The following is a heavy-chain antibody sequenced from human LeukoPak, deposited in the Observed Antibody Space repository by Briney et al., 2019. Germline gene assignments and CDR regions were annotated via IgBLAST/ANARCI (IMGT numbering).Heavy chain of an antibody. V-gene: IGHV3-30-3*01. CDR3: AKGLTAMVRGYFDL. CDR1: GFTFSSYA. Sequence: GGSLRLSCAASGFTFSSYAMHWVRQAPGKGLEWVAVISYDGSNKYYADSVKGRFTISRDNSKNTLYLQMNSLRAEDTAVYYCAKGLTAMVRGYFDLWGRGTLVTVSS. CDR2: ISYDGSNK. J-gene: IGHJ2*01. D-gene: IGHD5-18*01.